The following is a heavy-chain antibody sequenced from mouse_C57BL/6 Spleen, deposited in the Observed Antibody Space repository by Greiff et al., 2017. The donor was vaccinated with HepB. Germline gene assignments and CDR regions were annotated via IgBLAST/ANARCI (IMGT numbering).Heavy chain of an antibody. D-gene: IGHD1-1*01. V-gene: IGHV1-53*01. CDR3: ARGDHYYGSTSD. CDR1: GYTFTSYG. Sequence: QVQLQQPGTELVKPGASVKLSCKASGYTFTSYGMHWVRQRPDQGLEWMGNINPGNGGTNYNEKFKGKATWTVDKSSSTASMQLSSLTSEASAVYYGARGDHYYGSTSDWGQGTTLTVSS. CDR2: INPGNGGT. J-gene: IGHJ2*01.